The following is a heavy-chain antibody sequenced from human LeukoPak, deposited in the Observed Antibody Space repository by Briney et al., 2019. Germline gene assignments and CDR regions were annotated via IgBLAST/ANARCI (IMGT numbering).Heavy chain of an antibody. J-gene: IGHJ4*02. CDR2: IKQDGSER. D-gene: IGHD6-19*01. Sequence: PGGSLRLSCAASGFTSSSYWMSWVRQAPGKGLEWVANIKQDGSERYYVDSVKSRFTISRDNAKNSLYPQMNSLRAEDTAVYYCAREGAVADLDYWGQGTRVTVSS. V-gene: IGHV3-7*01. CDR1: GFTSSSYW. CDR3: AREGAVADLDY.